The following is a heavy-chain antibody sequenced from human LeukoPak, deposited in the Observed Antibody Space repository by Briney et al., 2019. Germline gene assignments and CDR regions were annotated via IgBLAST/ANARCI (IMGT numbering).Heavy chain of an antibody. CDR2: ISGGGDTT. CDR1: GFAFSRYG. D-gene: IGHD1-1*01. J-gene: IGHJ5*02. Sequence: GGSLRLSCAASGFAFSRYGMSWVRQAPGKGLEWVAAISGGGDTTYYADSVKGRFTISRDNSKNTLYLQMNSLRVEDTAVYYCAKDRTGTTGRDWLDPWGQGTLVTVSS. V-gene: IGHV3-23*01. CDR3: AKDRTGTTGRDWLDP.